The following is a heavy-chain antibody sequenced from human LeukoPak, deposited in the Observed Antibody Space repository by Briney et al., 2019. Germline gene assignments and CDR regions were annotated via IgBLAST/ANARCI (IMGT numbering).Heavy chain of an antibody. CDR2: ISGSGGST. J-gene: IGHJ4*02. CDR1: GFTFSSYA. D-gene: IGHD3-22*01. CDR3: AKDGGGYDTSGYYYGDF. Sequence: WGSLRLSCTASGFTFSSYAMSWVRQAPGQGLEWVSTISGSGGSTYYADSVKGRFTISRDNSKNTLYLQMNSLRAEGTAVYYCAKDGGGYDTSGYYYGDFWGQGTLVTVSS. V-gene: IGHV3-23*01.